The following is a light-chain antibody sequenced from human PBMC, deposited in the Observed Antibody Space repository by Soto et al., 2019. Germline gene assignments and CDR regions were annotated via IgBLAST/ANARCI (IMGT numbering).Light chain of an antibody. CDR3: QNNSSSSST. J-gene: IGKJ1*01. CDR2: DTS. Sequence: MTQSPFTLSVSIGEGATLSCRASQDIANSLAWYQQKPGQTPRLLIYDTSIRATGIPDRFSGSGSGTKLTLPISSLKLKNFAVNYCQNNSSSSSTFAQGTRWIS. V-gene: IGKV3D-15*01. CDR1: QDIANS.